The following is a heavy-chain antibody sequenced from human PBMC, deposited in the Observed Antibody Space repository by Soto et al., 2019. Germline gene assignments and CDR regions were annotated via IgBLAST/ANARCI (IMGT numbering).Heavy chain of an antibody. CDR1: GYTFTSYA. V-gene: IGHV1-2*04. J-gene: IGHJ4*02. Sequence: GASVKVSCKASGYTFTSYAMHWVRQAPGQGLEWMGWINPNSGGTNYAQKFQGWVTMTRDTSISTAYMELSRLRSDDTAVYYCARGLGRIALYYFDYWGQGTLVTVSS. CDR2: INPNSGGT. D-gene: IGHD6-6*01. CDR3: ARGLGRIALYYFDY.